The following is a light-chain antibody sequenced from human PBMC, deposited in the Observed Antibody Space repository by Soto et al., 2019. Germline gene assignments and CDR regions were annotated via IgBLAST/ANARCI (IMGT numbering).Light chain of an antibody. CDR3: QQYTKWPR. CDR1: QIVYGRQ. V-gene: IGKV3-15*01. Sequence: EIVLTQSPGTLSLSPGERATLSCRASQIVYGRQLAWYQQKPGQAPRLLIYGASTRANGIPARFSGTGSGTEFTLTISSLQSEDFALYYCQQYTKWPRFGPGTKVDI. J-gene: IGKJ3*01. CDR2: GAS.